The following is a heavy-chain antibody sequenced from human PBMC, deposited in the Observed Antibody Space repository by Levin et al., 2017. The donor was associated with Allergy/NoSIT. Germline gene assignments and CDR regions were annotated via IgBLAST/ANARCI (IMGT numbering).Heavy chain of an antibody. D-gene: IGHD4/OR15-4a*01. CDR2: TYYNSKWIV. Sequence: SQTLSLTCAISGDSVSSNRAAWNWIRQSPSRGLEWLGRTYYNSKWIVDYADYVQSRIHIDPDTSKNQFSLRLNSVTPEDTAVYYCARGPNHDYAFDFWGQGIHVTVSS. CDR1: GDSVSSNRAA. V-gene: IGHV6-1*01. CDR3: ARGPNHDYAFDF. J-gene: IGHJ4*02.